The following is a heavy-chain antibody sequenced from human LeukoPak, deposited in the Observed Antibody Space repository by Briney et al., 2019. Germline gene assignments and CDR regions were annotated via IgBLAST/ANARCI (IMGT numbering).Heavy chain of an antibody. Sequence: PGGSLRLSCAASGFTFSDYYMSWIRQPPGKGLEWIGEINHSGSTNYNPSLKSRVTISVDTSKNQFSLKLSSVTAADTAVYYCARHGTYYDILTGSYYYYYMDVWGKGTTVTISS. CDR2: INHSGST. CDR3: ARHGTYYDILTGSYYYYYMDV. V-gene: IGHV4-34*01. D-gene: IGHD3-9*01. CDR1: GFTFSDYY. J-gene: IGHJ6*03.